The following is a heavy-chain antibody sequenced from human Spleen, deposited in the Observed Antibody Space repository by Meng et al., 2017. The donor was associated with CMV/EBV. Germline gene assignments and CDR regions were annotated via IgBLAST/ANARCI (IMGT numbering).Heavy chain of an antibody. Sequence: LRLSCSVSGGSINSRDYYWSWVRQYPGRGLEWVGHIYYSGATYYTPSLRSRLIISLDTSKNQFSLRLSSVTAADTAVYFCARVLYYYGSASNFDHWGQGTLVTVSS. CDR3: ARVLYYYGSASNFDH. D-gene: IGHD3-10*01. CDR2: IYYSGAT. V-gene: IGHV4-31*03. J-gene: IGHJ4*02. CDR1: GGSINSRDYY.